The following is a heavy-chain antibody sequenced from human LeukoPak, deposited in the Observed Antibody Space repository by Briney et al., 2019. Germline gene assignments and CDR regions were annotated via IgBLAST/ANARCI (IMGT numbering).Heavy chain of an antibody. Sequence: SETLSLTCTVSGGSISSYYWRWIRQPPGKGLEWIGYIYYSGSTNYNPSLKSRVTISVDTSKNQFSLKLSSVTAADTAVYYCARAGTDYDFWSGYRNWFDPWGQGTLVTVSS. CDR1: GGSISSYY. V-gene: IGHV4-59*01. CDR2: IYYSGST. D-gene: IGHD3-3*01. J-gene: IGHJ5*02. CDR3: ARAGTDYDFWSGYRNWFDP.